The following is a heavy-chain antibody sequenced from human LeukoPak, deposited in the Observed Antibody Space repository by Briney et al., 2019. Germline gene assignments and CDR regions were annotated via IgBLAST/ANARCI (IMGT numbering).Heavy chain of an antibody. V-gene: IGHV3-48*01. CDR2: ISSSSTTI. CDR1: GFTFSNAW. J-gene: IGHJ4*02. Sequence: PGGSLRLSCAASGFTFSNAWMSWVRQAPGKGLEWVSYISSSSTTIYYADSVKGRFTISRDNSKNTLYLQMNSLRAEDTAVYYCARGSDLRTLDYWGQGTLVTVSS. D-gene: IGHD3-16*02. CDR3: ARGSDLRTLDY.